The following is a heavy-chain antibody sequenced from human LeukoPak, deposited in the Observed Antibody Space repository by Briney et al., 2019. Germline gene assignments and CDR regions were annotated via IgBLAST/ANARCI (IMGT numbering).Heavy chain of an antibody. D-gene: IGHD6-19*01. CDR1: GGSISSSSYY. CDR2: IYYSGST. J-gene: IGHJ4*02. Sequence: PSETLSLTCTVSGGSISSSSYYWGWIRQPPGKGLEWIGSIYYSGSTYYHPSLKSRVTISVDTSKNQFSLKLSSVTAADTAVYYCARDLSSGWYDYWGQGTLVTVSS. V-gene: IGHV4-39*07. CDR3: ARDLSSGWYDY.